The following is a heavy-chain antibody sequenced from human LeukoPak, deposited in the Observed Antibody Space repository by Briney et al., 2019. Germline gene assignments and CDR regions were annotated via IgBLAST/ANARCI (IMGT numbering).Heavy chain of an antibody. J-gene: IGHJ6*03. D-gene: IGHD2-2*02. V-gene: IGHV1-18*01. CDR1: GYTFTSYG. CDR3: ARAVVVVPAAIRVEYYYMDV. CDR2: ISAYNGNT. Sequence: ASVKVSCKASGYTFTSYGISWVRQAPGQGLEWMGWISAYNGNTNYAQKLQGRVTMTTATSTSTAYMELRSLRSDDTAVYYCARAVVVVPAAIRVEYYYMDVWGKGTTVTVSS.